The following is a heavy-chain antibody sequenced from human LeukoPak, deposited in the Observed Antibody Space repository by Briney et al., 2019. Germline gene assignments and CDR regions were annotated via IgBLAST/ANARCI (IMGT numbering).Heavy chain of an antibody. CDR2: ISSGTT. CDR3: VKPLGSSGYGYYFDY. CDR1: GFTFRSYS. Sequence: GGSLRLSCAASGFTFRSYSMNWVRQAPGKGLEWVSYISSGTTYYADSVKGRFTISRDNSKNTLYLQMSSLRVEDTALYYCVKPLGSSGYGYYFDYWGQGTLVTVSS. V-gene: IGHV3-48*01. D-gene: IGHD5-12*01. J-gene: IGHJ4*02.